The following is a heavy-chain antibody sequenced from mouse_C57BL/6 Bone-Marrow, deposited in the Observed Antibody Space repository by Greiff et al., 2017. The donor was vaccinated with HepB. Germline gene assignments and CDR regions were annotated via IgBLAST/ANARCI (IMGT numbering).Heavy chain of an antibody. CDR3: VRDKTTVLYWYFDV. V-gene: IGHV10-3*01. J-gene: IGHJ1*03. D-gene: IGHD1-1*01. CDR1: GFTFNTYA. CDR2: IRSKSSNYAT. Sequence: DVMLVESGGGLVQPKGSLKLSCAASGFTFNTYAMHWVRQAPGKGLEWVARIRSKSSNYATYYADSVKDRFTISRDDSQSMLYLQMNNLKTEDTAMYYCVRDKTTVLYWYFDVWGTGTTVTVSS.